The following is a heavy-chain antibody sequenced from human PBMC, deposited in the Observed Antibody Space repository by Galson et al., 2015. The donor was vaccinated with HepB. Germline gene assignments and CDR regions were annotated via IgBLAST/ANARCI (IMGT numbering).Heavy chain of an antibody. V-gene: IGHV4-4*07. D-gene: IGHD3-22*01. CDR1: GASMSPYY. CDR2: IYSTGST. Sequence: ETLSLTCTVSGASMSPYYWSWIRQPAGKGLEWIGHIYSTGSTNYNPSLKSRVSMSVDTSKNQFSLRLRSVTAADTAVYYCARDHYDSSGYQYSYDYWGQGTLVTVSS. CDR3: ARDHYDSSGYQYSYDY. J-gene: IGHJ4*02.